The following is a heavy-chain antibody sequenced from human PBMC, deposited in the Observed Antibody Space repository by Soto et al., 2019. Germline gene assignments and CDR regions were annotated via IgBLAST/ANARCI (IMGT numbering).Heavy chain of an antibody. CDR2: IYYSGST. V-gene: IGHV4-31*03. J-gene: IGHJ6*02. D-gene: IGHD5-18*01. CDR3: ARDSDRIQLWSTPHYGMDV. Sequence: QVQLQESGPGLVKPSQTLSLTCTVSGGSISSGGYYWSWIRQHPGKGLEWIGYIYYSGSTYYNPSLKSRVTISVDTSKNQFSLKLSSVTAADTAAYYCARDSDRIQLWSTPHYGMDVWGQGTTVTVSS. CDR1: GGSISSGGYY.